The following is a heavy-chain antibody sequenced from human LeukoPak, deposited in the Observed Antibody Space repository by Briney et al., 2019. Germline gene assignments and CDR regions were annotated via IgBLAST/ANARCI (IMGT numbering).Heavy chain of an antibody. V-gene: IGHV4-59*01. CDR3: ARSGALDI. J-gene: IGHJ3*02. CDR1: GFPFSSYY. Sequence: GSLRLSCAASGFPFSSYYWSWIRQPPGKGLEWIGYIYYSGSTNYNPSLKSRVTISVDTSKNQFSLKLSSVTAADTAVYYCARSGALDIWGQGTMVTVSS. D-gene: IGHD4-17*01. CDR2: IYYSGST.